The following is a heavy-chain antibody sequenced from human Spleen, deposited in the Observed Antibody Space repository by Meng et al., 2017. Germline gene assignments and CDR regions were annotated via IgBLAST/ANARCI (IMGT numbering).Heavy chain of an antibody. V-gene: IGHV4-38-2*01. CDR2: IYQSGST. D-gene: IGHD2-2*01. CDR3: GRYCRSTSCSLDY. CDR1: GYSITGSYN. J-gene: IGHJ4*02. Sequence: SETLSLTCAVSGYSITGSYNWGWIRQSPGKGLEWIGSIYQSGSTYYNPSLKSRVTMSADTSKNQFSLKLTSVTAADTAVYYCGRYCRSTSCSLDYWGQGTLVTVSS.